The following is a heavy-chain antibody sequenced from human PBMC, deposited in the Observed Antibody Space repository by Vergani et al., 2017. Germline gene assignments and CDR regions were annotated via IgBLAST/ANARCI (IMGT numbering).Heavy chain of an antibody. CDR1: GGSFSGYY. Sequence: QVQLQQWGAGLLKPSETLSLTCAVYGGSFSGYYWSWIRQPPGKGLEWIGEINHSGSTNYNPSLKSRVTISVDTSKNQFSLKLSSVTAADTAVYYCARGWELPPRIFQHWGQGTLVTFSS. J-gene: IGHJ1*01. CDR3: ARGWELPPRIFQH. D-gene: IGHD1-26*01. CDR2: INHSGST. V-gene: IGHV4-34*01.